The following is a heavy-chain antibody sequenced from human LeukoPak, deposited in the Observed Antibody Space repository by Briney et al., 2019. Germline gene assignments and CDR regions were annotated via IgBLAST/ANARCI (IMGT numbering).Heavy chain of an antibody. D-gene: IGHD6-13*01. CDR1: GGSISSSSYY. Sequence: SETLSLTCTVSGGSISSSSYYWGWIRQPPGKGLEWIGSIYYSGSTYYNPSLKSRVTISVDTSKNQFSLKLSSVTAADTAVYYCARGFAWESSSWYEDYWGQGTLVTVSS. CDR2: IYYSGST. J-gene: IGHJ4*02. CDR3: ARGFAWESSSWYEDY. V-gene: IGHV4-39*07.